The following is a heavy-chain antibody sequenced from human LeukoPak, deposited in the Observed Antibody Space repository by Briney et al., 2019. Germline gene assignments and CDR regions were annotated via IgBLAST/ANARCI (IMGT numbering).Heavy chain of an antibody. D-gene: IGHD5-24*01. CDR3: ARGGEGYNDDAFEV. CDR2: IYNSATT. J-gene: IGHJ3*01. V-gene: IGHV4-59*11. Sequence: SETLSLTCTVSGDSIRSHYCAWIRNPPGKGQEWIGHIYNSATTDYNPSFKSRVTISLDTSKKQFSLKMTSVTALDSAVYYCARGGEGYNDDAFEVWGLGTAVTVSS. CDR1: GDSIRSHY.